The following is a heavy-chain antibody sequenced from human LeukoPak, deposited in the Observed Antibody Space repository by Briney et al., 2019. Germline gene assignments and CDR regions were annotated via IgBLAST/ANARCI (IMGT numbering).Heavy chain of an antibody. D-gene: IGHD4-17*01. J-gene: IGHJ6*02. Sequence: GGSLRLSRAASGFTVSSNYMSWVRQAPGKGLEWVSVIYSGGSTYYADSVKGRFTISRDNSKNTLYLQMNSLRAEDTAVYYCAREDYGRSRYYYGMDVWGQGTTVTVSS. CDR2: IYSGGST. V-gene: IGHV3-66*01. CDR3: AREDYGRSRYYYGMDV. CDR1: GFTVSSNY.